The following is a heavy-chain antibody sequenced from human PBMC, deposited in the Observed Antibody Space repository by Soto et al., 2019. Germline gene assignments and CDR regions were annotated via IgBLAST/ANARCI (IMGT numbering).Heavy chain of an antibody. CDR3: AKDYLRWAQS. CDR2: ICGSGST. J-gene: IGHJ5*02. V-gene: IGHV3-23*01. Sequence: EVQLLESGGGLEQPGGSLRLSCAASGFTFSDYGMSWVRQAPGKGLEWVSAICGSGSTFYADSVKGRFTISRDNSKNTLYLQMNSLRAEDTAVYYCAKDYLRWAQSWGQGTLVTVSS. CDR1: GFTFSDYG. D-gene: IGHD1-26*01.